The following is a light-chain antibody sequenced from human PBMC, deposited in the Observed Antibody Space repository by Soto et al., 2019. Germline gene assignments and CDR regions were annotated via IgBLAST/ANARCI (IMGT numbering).Light chain of an antibody. Sequence: QSVVTQPPSASGTPGQRATISCSGSSSNIGSNYVFWYQQLPGTAPKLLIYSNNQRPSGVPDRFSGSKSGTSASLAISGLRSEDEADYYCAAWDDSLSGLVLFGGGTKLTVL. J-gene: IGLJ2*01. V-gene: IGLV1-47*02. CDR2: SNN. CDR1: SSNIGSNY. CDR3: AAWDDSLSGLVL.